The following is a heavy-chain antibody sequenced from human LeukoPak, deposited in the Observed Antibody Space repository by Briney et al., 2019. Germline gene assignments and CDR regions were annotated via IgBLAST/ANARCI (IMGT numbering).Heavy chain of an antibody. CDR3: ASYIGTFDY. CDR2: INHSGST. V-gene: IGHV4-34*01. J-gene: IGHJ4*02. Sequence: SETLSLTCAVYGGSFSGYYWSWIRQPPGKGLEWIGEINHSGSTNYNPSLKSRVTISVDTSKNQVSLKLSSVTAADTAVYYCASYIGTFDYWGQGTLVTVSS. CDR1: GGSFSGYY.